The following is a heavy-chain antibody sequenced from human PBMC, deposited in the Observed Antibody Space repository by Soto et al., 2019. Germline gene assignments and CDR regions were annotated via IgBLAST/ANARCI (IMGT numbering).Heavy chain of an antibody. CDR3: ARDRVTGTTTYYYYYGMDV. D-gene: IGHD1-20*01. CDR2: IYYSGST. V-gene: IGHV4-59*01. Sequence: QVQLQESGPGLVKPSETLSLTCTVSGGSISSYYWSWIRQPPGKGLEWIGYIYYSGSTNYNPSLKSRVTISVDTXXNXFXXKRSSVTAADTAVYYCARDRVTGTTTYYYYYGMDVWGQGTTVTVSS. J-gene: IGHJ6*02. CDR1: GGSISSYY.